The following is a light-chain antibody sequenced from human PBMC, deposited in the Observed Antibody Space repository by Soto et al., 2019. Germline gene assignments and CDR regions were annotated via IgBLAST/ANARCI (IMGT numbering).Light chain of an antibody. J-gene: IGKJ1*01. Sequence: DIQMTQSPSSLSASVGDRVTSTCRASQSISSWLAWYQQKPGKAPKLLIYKASSLESGVPSRFSGSGSGTEFTLTISSLQPDDFATYYCQQYNSYSSWTFGQGTKVDI. CDR3: QQYNSYSSWT. CDR1: QSISSW. CDR2: KAS. V-gene: IGKV1-5*03.